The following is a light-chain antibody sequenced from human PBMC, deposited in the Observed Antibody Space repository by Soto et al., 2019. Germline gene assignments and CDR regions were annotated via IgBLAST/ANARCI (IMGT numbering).Light chain of an antibody. Sequence: IVLTQSPATLSLSPGERATLSCRASQSVNSNYLAWYQQKPGQAPRLLIYGASSRATGIPDRFSGSGSGTDFTLTISRLEPADFAVYYCQQYGSSQYTFGQGTKLEIK. CDR1: QSVNSNY. CDR2: GAS. V-gene: IGKV3-20*01. CDR3: QQYGSSQYT. J-gene: IGKJ2*01.